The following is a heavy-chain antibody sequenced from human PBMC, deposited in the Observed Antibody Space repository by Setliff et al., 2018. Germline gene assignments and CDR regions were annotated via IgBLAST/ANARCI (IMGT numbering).Heavy chain of an antibody. V-gene: IGHV2-70*11. CDR2: IDWDDDK. CDR3: ARSQYYYDSSGYYVYWFDP. CDR1: GFSLSTSGMC. J-gene: IGHJ5*02. Sequence: SGPTLVNPTQILTLTCTFSGFSLSTSGMCVSWIRQPPGKALEWLARIDWDDDKYYSTSLKTRLTISKDTSKNQVVLTMTNMDPVDTATYYCARSQYYYDSSGYYVYWFDPWGQGTLVTVSS. D-gene: IGHD3-22*01.